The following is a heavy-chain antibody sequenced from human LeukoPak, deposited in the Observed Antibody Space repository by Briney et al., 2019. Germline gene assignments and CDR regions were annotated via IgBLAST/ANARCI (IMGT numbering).Heavy chain of an antibody. CDR2: IYSGGGT. D-gene: IGHD6-19*01. J-gene: IGHJ4*02. Sequence: GGSLRLSCAASGFTVSKKYMTWVRQAPGKGLEWVSSIYSGGGTYYADSVKGRFTISRDISKNTLNLQMNSLREEDTAVYYCAREFRGWWFDYWGQGTLVTVSS. CDR1: GFTVSKKY. CDR3: AREFRGWWFDY. V-gene: IGHV3-66*01.